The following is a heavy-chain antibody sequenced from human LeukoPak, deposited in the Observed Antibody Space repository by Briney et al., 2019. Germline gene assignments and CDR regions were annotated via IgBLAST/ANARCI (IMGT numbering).Heavy chain of an antibody. Sequence: GGSLRLSCAASGFTFSSYWMSWVRQAPGKGLEWVANIKQDGSEKYYVDSVKGRFTISRDNAKNSLYLQMNSLRAEDTAVYYCARDYPSPKAPFDFWGQGTLVTVSS. J-gene: IGHJ4*02. CDR3: ARDYPSPKAPFDF. V-gene: IGHV3-7*03. CDR2: IKQDGSEK. CDR1: GFTFSSYW.